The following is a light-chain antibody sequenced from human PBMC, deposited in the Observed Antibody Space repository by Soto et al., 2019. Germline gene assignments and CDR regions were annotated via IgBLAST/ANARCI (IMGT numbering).Light chain of an antibody. J-gene: IGKJ5*01. Sequence: EIVLTQSPGTLSSSPGERATLSCRASQSLSASFLAWYQQKPGQAPRLLLFGASTRATGIPDRFSGSGSGTDFTLTISRLEPEDFAVYYCQRYGSSPLITFGQGTRLEIK. V-gene: IGKV3-20*01. CDR3: QRYGSSPLIT. CDR2: GAS. CDR1: QSLSASF.